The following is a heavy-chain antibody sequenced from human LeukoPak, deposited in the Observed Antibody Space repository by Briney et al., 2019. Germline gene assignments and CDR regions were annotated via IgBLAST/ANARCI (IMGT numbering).Heavy chain of an antibody. V-gene: IGHV3-33*01. Sequence: GRSLRLSCAASGFTFSRYGMHWVRQAPGKGLEWVAVIWYDGSNKYYADSVKVRFTISRDNSKNTLYLQMNSLRAEDTAVYYCARDGLPGAFDIWGQGTMVTVSS. J-gene: IGHJ3*02. CDR1: GFTFSRYG. CDR2: IWYDGSNK. CDR3: ARDGLPGAFDI.